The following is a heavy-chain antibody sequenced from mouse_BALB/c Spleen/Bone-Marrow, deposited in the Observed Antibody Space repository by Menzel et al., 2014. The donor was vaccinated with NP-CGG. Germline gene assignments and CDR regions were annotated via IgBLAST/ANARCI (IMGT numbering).Heavy chain of an antibody. Sequence: VKLQESGAELVRPGSSVKISCKASGYPFSSYWMSWVKQRPGQGLVWIGQIYPVDGETNYNGKFKGNATLTADKSSSTAYMQLISLTSEDSAVYFCARKYGDYWGQGTTLTVSS. CDR3: ARKYGDY. J-gene: IGHJ2*01. CDR2: IYPVDGET. V-gene: IGHV1-80*01. CDR1: GYPFSSYW. D-gene: IGHD2-10*02.